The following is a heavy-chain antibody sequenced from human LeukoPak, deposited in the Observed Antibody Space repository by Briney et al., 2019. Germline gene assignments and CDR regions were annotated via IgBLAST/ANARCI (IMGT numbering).Heavy chain of an antibody. J-gene: IGHJ4*02. Sequence: ASMKVSCKASGYTFTSYGISWVRQAPGQGLEWMGWISAYNGNTNYAQKLQGRVTMTTDTSTSTAYMELRSLRSDDTAVYYCARDGLYSGSYPSPGYWGQGTLVTVSS. V-gene: IGHV1-18*01. CDR2: ISAYNGNT. D-gene: IGHD1-26*01. CDR1: GYTFTSYG. CDR3: ARDGLYSGSYPSPGY.